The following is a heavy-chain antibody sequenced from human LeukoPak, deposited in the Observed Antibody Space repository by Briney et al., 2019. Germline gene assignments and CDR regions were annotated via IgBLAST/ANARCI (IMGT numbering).Heavy chain of an antibody. J-gene: IGHJ4*02. V-gene: IGHV1-69*13. Sequence: SVKVSCKASGGTFSNYAISWVRQAPGQGLEWMGGIIPIFGTANYAQKFQGRVTITADESTSTAYMELSSLRSEDTAVYYCARSRRRITMIGENDYWGQGTLVTVSS. CDR2: IIPIFGTA. D-gene: IGHD3-10*02. CDR3: ARSRRRITMIGENDY. CDR1: GGTFSNYA.